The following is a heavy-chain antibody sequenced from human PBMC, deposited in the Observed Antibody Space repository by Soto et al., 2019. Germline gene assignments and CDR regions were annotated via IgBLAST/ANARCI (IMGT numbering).Heavy chain of an antibody. CDR3: ARDWGTGLYGCAS. J-gene: IGHJ5*02. CDR2: IYHSGST. D-gene: IGHD3-16*01. Sequence: PSGTMSLTCVVSGYSISTGFNWGWIRRPPGKGLEWIGSIYHSGSTYYRPSLKSRVTLSVDTSKKQISLKLSSVTAADTALYYCARDWGTGLYGCASWGQGTLVTVS. CDR1: GYSISTGFN. V-gene: IGHV4-38-2*02.